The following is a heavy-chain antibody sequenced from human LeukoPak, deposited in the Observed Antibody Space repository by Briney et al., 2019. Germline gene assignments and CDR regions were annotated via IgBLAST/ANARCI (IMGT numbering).Heavy chain of an antibody. Sequence: ASVKVSCKASGYTFTTYGIAWVRRAPGQGLEWMGWISAYNGNTNSAQKLQGRVTMTTDTSTSTAYMELRNLRSDDTAVYYCARIAYCGGDCYTTYFDYWGRGTLVTVSS. CDR3: ARIAYCGGDCYTTYFDY. CDR1: GYTFTTYG. V-gene: IGHV1-18*01. CDR2: ISAYNGNT. J-gene: IGHJ4*02. D-gene: IGHD2-21*01.